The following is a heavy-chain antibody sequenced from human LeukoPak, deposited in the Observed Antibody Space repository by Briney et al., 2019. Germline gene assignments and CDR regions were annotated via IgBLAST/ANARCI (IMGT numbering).Heavy chain of an antibody. CDR2: INPHSGGT. V-gene: IGHV1-2*02. CDR3: AKDDSSGWHDLDY. D-gene: IGHD6-19*01. J-gene: IGHJ4*02. CDR1: GYTFTGCY. Sequence: ASVTVSCKSSGYTFTGCYKHWVRQAPGQGLEWMGWINPHSGGTNYAQKFQGRVTMTRDTSIRTAYVALSRQRSDEAAGHYCAKDDSSGWHDLDYWGRGTLVTVSS.